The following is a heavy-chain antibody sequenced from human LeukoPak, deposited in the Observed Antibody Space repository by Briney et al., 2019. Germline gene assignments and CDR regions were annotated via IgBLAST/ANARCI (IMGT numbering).Heavy chain of an antibody. J-gene: IGHJ5*02. Sequence: SETLSLTCTVSGGSISSSSYYWGWIRQPPGKGLEWIGSIYYSGSTYYNPSLKSRVTMSVDTSKNQISLKLSFVTAADTAMYYCARSTMVNTATGWFDPWGQGTLVTVSS. D-gene: IGHD4/OR15-4a*01. CDR3: ARSTMVNTATGWFDP. V-gene: IGHV4-39*07. CDR2: IYYSGST. CDR1: GGSISSSSYY.